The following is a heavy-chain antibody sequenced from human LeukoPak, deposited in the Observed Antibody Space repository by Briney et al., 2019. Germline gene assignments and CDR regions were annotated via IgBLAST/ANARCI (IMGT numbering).Heavy chain of an antibody. CDR1: GYSFTSKW. D-gene: IGHD6-6*01. V-gene: IGHV5-51*01. J-gene: IGHJ4*02. Sequence: GGALEIPGKGFGYSFTSKWIGWVGQMPGKGLDGMVSIYHGGSDPRYSTSFQGQVTISADKSISTAYLQWSSLKTSDTAMYYCERRYSSSSPDDYWGQGTLVTVSS. CDR2: IYHGGSDP. CDR3: ERRYSSSSPDDY.